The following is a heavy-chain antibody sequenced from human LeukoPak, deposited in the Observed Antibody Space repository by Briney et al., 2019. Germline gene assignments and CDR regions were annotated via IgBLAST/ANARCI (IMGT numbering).Heavy chain of an antibody. CDR2: IYYSGST. V-gene: IGHV4-59*01. Sequence: PSEALSLTCTVPGGSISSYYWSWIRQPPGKGLEWIGYIYYSGSTNYNPSLKSRIPISVDTSKNQFSLKLSSVTAADTAVYYCARRLYCSGGSCPIPYYYYYMDVWGKGTTVTVSS. D-gene: IGHD2-15*01. CDR1: GGSISSYY. CDR3: ARRLYCSGGSCPIPYYYYYMDV. J-gene: IGHJ6*03.